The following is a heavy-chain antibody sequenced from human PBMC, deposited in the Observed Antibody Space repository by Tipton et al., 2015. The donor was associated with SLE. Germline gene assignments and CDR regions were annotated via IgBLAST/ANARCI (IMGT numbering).Heavy chain of an antibody. D-gene: IGHD3-10*01. V-gene: IGHV4-39*01. J-gene: IGHJ4*02. CDR1: GDSISNNNYY. Sequence: TLSLTCTVSGDSISNNNYYWGWIRQPPGKGLEWIGNINYSGTTFYNPSLKTRVTVSVDTSKIQFSLRLTSVTAAGTAVYFCARAIGVNYFNLWGQGTLVTVSS. CDR2: INYSGTT. CDR3: ARAIGVNYFNL.